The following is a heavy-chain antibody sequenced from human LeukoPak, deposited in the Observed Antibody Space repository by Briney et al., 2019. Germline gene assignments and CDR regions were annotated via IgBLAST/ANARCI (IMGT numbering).Heavy chain of an antibody. CDR2: IYTSGRT. V-gene: IGHV4-4*07. CDR3: ARLSTVTTSFDY. D-gene: IGHD4-11*01. Sequence: SETLSLTCTVSGGSICYYYWNWIRQPAGKGLEWIGRIYTSGRTYYNPSLKSRVSMSVDTSKNQFSLKLSSVTAADTAVYYCARLSTVTTSFDYWGQGTLVTVSS. J-gene: IGHJ4*02. CDR1: GGSICYYY.